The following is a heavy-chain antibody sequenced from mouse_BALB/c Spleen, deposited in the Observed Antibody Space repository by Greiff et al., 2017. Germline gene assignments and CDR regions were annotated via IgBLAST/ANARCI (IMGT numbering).Heavy chain of an antibody. CDR2: IWGDGST. CDR3: AGGGDYCGSSRYWYFDD. D-gene: IGHD1-1*01. V-gene: IGHV2-6-7*01. Sequence: QVQLKESGPGLVAPSQSLSITCTVSGFSLTGYGVNWVRQPPGKGLEWLGMIWGDGSTDYYSALKSRLSISKDNSKSQVFLKMNSLQTDDTARYYCAGGGDYCGSSRYWYFDDWGAGTTVTVSS. CDR1: GFSLTGYG. J-gene: IGHJ1*01.